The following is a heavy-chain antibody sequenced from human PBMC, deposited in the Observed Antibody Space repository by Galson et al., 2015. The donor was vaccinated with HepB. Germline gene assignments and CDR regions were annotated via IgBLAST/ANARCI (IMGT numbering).Heavy chain of an antibody. CDR3: ARDNVRWELLAAWFDP. D-gene: IGHD1-26*01. CDR2: INHSGST. Sequence: ETLSLTCAVYGGSFSGYYWSWIRQPPGKGLEWIGEINHSGSTNYNPSLKSRVTISVDTSKNQFSLKLSSVTAADTAVYYCARDNVRWELLAAWFDPWGQGTLVTVSS. V-gene: IGHV4-34*01. J-gene: IGHJ5*02. CDR1: GGSFSGYY.